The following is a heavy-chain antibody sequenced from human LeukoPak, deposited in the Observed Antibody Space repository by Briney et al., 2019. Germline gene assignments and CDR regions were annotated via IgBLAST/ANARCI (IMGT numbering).Heavy chain of an antibody. CDR1: GGSISSYY. CDR3: AGQTYYYGMDV. V-gene: IGHV4-59*08. CDR2: IYYSGST. J-gene: IGHJ6*02. Sequence: PSETLSLTCTVSGGSISSYYWSWIRQPPGKGLEWIGYIYYSGSTNYNPSLKSRVTIPVDTSKNQFSLKLSSVTAADTAVYYCAGQTYYYGMDVWGQGTTVTVSS.